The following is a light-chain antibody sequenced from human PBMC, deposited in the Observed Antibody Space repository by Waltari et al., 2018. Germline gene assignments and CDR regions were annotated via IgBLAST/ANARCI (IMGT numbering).Light chain of an antibody. CDR3: AAWDDSLNGVV. J-gene: IGLJ2*01. CDR1: SSNIGSNT. Sequence: ASGTPGQRVTISCSGSSSNIGSNTVNWYQQLPGTAPKLLIYSNNQRPSGVPDRFSGSKSGTSASLAISGLQSEDEADYYCAAWDDSLNGVVFGGGTKLTVL. V-gene: IGLV1-44*01. CDR2: SNN.